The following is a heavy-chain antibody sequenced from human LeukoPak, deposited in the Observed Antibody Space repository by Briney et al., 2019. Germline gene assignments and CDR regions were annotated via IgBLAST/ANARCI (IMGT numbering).Heavy chain of an antibody. V-gene: IGHV3-7*01. CDR2: IKQDGSEK. J-gene: IGHJ5*02. D-gene: IGHD6-13*01. CDR1: GFTFSSYW. CDR3: ARAAGTNRFDP. Sequence: TGGSLRLSCETSGFTFSSYWMSWVRQAPGKGLEWVANIKQDGSEKYYVDSVKGRFTISRDNAKNSLYLQMNSLRDEDTAVYYCARAAGTNRFDPWGQGALVTVSS.